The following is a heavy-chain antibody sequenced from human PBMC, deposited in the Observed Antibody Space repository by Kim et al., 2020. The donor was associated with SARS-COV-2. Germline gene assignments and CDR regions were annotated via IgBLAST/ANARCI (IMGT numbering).Heavy chain of an antibody. CDR1: GFNFSSYG. Sequence: GGSLRLSCAASGFNFSSYGMHWVRQTPGKGLEWVAVILNDGKNKYYADSVRGRFTISRDTSKNMLYLEMNSLRREDTAVYYCAKEIRIAAVGDDYFYYGVDVWGHGTTVTVSS. J-gene: IGHJ6*02. CDR3: AKEIRIAAVGDDYFYYGVDV. V-gene: IGHV3-30*18. CDR2: ILNDGKNK. D-gene: IGHD6-13*01.